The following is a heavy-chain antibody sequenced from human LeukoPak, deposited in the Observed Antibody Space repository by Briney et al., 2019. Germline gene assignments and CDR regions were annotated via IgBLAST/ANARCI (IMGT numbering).Heavy chain of an antibody. V-gene: IGHV1-2*04. D-gene: IGHD3-3*01. Sequence: ASVKVSCKASGYTFTGYYMHWVRQAPGQGLEWMGWINPNSGCTNYAQKFQGWVTMTRDTSISTAYMELSRLRSDDTAVYYCARGRKLRFLEWLSREPKVPDRNWFDPWGQGTLVTVSS. CDR3: ARGRKLRFLEWLSREPKVPDRNWFDP. CDR2: INPNSGCT. CDR1: GYTFTGYY. J-gene: IGHJ5*02.